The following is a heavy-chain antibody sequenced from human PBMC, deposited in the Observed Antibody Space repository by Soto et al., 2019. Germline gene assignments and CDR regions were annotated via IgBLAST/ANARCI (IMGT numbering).Heavy chain of an antibody. D-gene: IGHD6-6*01. CDR3: ARMGSSSGYYYYYMDV. V-gene: IGHV3-53*04. J-gene: IGHJ6*03. Sequence: VGSLRLSCAASGFTVSSNYMSWVRQAPGKGLEWVSVIYSGGSTYYADSVKGRFTISRHNSKNTLYLQMNSLRAEDTAVYYCARMGSSSGYYYYYMDVWGKGTTVTVSS. CDR2: IYSGGST. CDR1: GFTVSSNY.